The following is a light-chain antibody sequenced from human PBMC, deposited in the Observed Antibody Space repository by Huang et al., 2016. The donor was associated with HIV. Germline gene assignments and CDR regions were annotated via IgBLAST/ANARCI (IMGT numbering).Light chain of an antibody. CDR1: QSVSSY. J-gene: IGKJ3*01. Sequence: EIVLTQSPATLSLSPGERATLSCRASQSVSSYLAWYQQKPGQAPRLLIYDACNRATGIPARLSGSGSGTDFTLTISSLEPEDFAVYYCQQRSNWPLTFGPGTKVDIK. CDR3: QQRSNWPLT. CDR2: DAC. V-gene: IGKV3-11*01.